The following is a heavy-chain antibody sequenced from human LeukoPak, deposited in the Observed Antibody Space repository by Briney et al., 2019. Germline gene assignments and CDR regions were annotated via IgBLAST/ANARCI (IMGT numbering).Heavy chain of an antibody. V-gene: IGHV4-34*01. J-gene: IGHJ4*02. D-gene: IGHD5-18*01. CDR2: INHSGST. Sequence: ETLSLTCAVYGGSFSGYYWSWIRQPPGKGLEWIGEINHSGSTNYNPSLKSRVTISVDTSKNQFSLKLSSVTAADTAVYYCARTYSYGYDNYFDYWGQGTLVTVSS. CDR3: ARTYSYGYDNYFDY. CDR1: GGSFSGYY.